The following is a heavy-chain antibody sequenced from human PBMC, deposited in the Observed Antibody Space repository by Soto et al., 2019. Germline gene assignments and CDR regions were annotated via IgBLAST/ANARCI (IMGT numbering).Heavy chain of an antibody. D-gene: IGHD3-3*01. CDR3: AREVDYDFWSGPLYEYYYYYYGMDV. CDR1: GFTFSSYG. CDR2: IWYDGSNK. J-gene: IGHJ6*02. V-gene: IGHV3-33*01. Sequence: PGGSLRLSCAASGFTFSSYGMHWVRQAPCKGLEWVAVIWYDGSNKYYADSVKGRFTISRDNSKNTLYLQMNSLRAEDTAVYYCAREVDYDFWSGPLYEYYYYYYGMDVWGQGTTVTVSS.